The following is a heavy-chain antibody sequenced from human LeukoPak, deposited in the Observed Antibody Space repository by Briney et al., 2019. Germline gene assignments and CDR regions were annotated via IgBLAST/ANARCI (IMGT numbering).Heavy chain of an antibody. CDR3: AKRGVVIRVILVGFHKEAYYFDS. J-gene: IGHJ4*02. V-gene: IGHV3-23*01. Sequence: GGSLRLSCAASGFTFSSYGMHWVRQAPGNGLEWVAGISGSGGSTHYADSVKGRFTISRDNPRNTLYLQMNSLRPEDTAVYFCAKRGVVIRVILVGFHKEAYYFDSWGQGALVTVSS. CDR1: GFTFSSYG. D-gene: IGHD3-22*01. CDR2: ISGSGGST.